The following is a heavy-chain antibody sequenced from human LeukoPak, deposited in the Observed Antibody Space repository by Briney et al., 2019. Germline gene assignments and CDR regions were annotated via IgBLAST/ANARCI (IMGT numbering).Heavy chain of an antibody. CDR2: ISGSGGST. J-gene: IGHJ3*02. CDR1: GFTFSSYA. D-gene: IGHD2-2*01. CDR3: AKGPYCSSTSCYWHDAFDI. V-gene: IGHV3-23*01. Sequence: GSLRLSCAASGFTFSSYAMSWVRQAPGKGLEWVSAISGSGGSTYYADSVKGRLTISRDNSKNTLYLQMNSLRAEDTAVYYCAKGPYCSSTSCYWHDAFDIWGQGTMVTVSS.